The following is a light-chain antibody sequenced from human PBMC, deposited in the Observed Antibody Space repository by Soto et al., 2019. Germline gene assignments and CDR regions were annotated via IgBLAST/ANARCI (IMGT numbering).Light chain of an antibody. Sequence: DIQMTQSPSTLSASVGDRVTITCRASQSISSWLAWYQQKPGKAPKLLIYKASSLESGVPSRFSGSGSGTEFTLTISSLQPDDFATYYCQHRNNWLWTFGQGTKVEIK. CDR1: QSISSW. CDR2: KAS. V-gene: IGKV1-5*03. CDR3: QHRNNWLWT. J-gene: IGKJ1*01.